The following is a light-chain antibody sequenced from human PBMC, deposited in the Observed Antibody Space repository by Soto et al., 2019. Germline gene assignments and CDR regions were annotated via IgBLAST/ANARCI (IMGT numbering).Light chain of an antibody. Sequence: EIVLTQSPGTLSLSPGERATLSCRASQSVSSTYLAWYQQKPGQAPRLLIYGASSMATGIPDRFSGSGSGTDFTLTISRLEPEDFAVYYCQQYESSPTTFGGGTKVEIK. CDR3: QQYESSPTT. J-gene: IGKJ4*01. V-gene: IGKV3-20*01. CDR1: QSVSSTY. CDR2: GAS.